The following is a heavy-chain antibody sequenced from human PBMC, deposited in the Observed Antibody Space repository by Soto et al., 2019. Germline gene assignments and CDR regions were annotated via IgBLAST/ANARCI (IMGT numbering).Heavy chain of an antibody. V-gene: IGHV1-46*01. J-gene: IGHJ6*02. Sequence: ASVKVSCKASGFTFTSFYMHWVRQAPGQGPEWMGIMHPYGGSTGYAQKFQGRVTLTRDTSTRTDYMELSSLRSDDTAGYYCAILYYYDSGDYYSNYQYYGMDFWGQGTTVTVSS. CDR2: MHPYGGST. CDR3: AILYYYDSGDYYSNYQYYGMDF. CDR1: GFTFTSFY. D-gene: IGHD3-22*01.